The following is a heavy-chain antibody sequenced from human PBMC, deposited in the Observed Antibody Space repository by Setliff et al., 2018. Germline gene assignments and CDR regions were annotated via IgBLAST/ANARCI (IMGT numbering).Heavy chain of an antibody. CDR3: ARGRDFWSGYLVY. Sequence: GASVKASCKASGYTFTGYYMHWVRQAPGQGLEWMGWINPNSGGTNYAQKFQGWVTMTRDTSISTAYMELSRLRSDDTAVYYCARGRDFWSGYLVYWGQGTLVTVSS. V-gene: IGHV1-2*04. CDR2: INPNSGGT. CDR1: GYTFTGYY. D-gene: IGHD3-3*01. J-gene: IGHJ4*02.